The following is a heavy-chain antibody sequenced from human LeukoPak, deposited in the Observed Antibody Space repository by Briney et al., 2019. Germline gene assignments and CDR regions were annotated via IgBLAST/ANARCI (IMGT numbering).Heavy chain of an antibody. Sequence: PSETLSLTCTVSGYSISSGYYWGWIRQPPGKGLEWIGSIYHSGSTYYNPSLKSRVTISVDTSKNQFSLKLSSVTAADTAVYYCAGKYYYDSSGYPSDAFDIWGQGTMVTVSS. V-gene: IGHV4-38-2*02. D-gene: IGHD3-22*01. J-gene: IGHJ3*02. CDR1: GYSISSGYY. CDR2: IYHSGST. CDR3: AGKYYYDSSGYPSDAFDI.